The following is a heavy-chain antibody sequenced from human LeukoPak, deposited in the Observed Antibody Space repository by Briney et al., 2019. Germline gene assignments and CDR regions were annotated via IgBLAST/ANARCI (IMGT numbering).Heavy chain of an antibody. D-gene: IGHD3-16*02. V-gene: IGHV3-30-3*01. Sequence: GGSLRLSCAASGFTFSSYAMHWVRQAPGKGLEWEAVISYDGSNKYYADSVKGRFTISRDNSKNTLYLQMNSLRAEDTAVYYCARDHYDYVWGSYRPPDYWGQGTLVTVSS. CDR1: GFTFSSYA. CDR2: ISYDGSNK. CDR3: ARDHYDYVWGSYRPPDY. J-gene: IGHJ4*02.